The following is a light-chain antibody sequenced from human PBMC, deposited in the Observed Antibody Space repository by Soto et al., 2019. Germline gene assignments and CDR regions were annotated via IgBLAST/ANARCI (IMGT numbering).Light chain of an antibody. CDR3: TSFTTSTTVV. Sequence: QSALTQPASVSGSPGQTITISCTGTSNDIGTYNYVSWYQHHPGKAPKLLIYEVSNRPSGVSNRFSGSKSGNTASLTISGLQAEDEADYHCTSFTTSTTVVFGGGTKLTVL. V-gene: IGLV2-14*01. CDR2: EVS. J-gene: IGLJ2*01. CDR1: SNDIGTYNY.